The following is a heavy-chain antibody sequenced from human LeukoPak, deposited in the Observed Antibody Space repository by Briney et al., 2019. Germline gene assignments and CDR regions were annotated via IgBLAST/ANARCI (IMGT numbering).Heavy chain of an antibody. D-gene: IGHD3-22*01. Sequence: GGSLRLSCAASGFTFTSYWMHWVRQIPGKGLVWLSRIKYDGSSTTYADSVKGRFTIYRDNAKNTLYLQMNSLRAEDTAVYYCTRDCDTSGNYYGWFDPWGQGALVTVSS. CDR2: IKYDGSST. CDR1: GFTFTSYW. CDR3: TRDCDTSGNYYGWFDP. V-gene: IGHV3-74*01. J-gene: IGHJ5*02.